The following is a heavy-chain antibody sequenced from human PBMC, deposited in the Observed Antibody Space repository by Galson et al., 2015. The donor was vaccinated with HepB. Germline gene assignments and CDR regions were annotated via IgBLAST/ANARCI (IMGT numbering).Heavy chain of an antibody. Sequence: SLRLSCAASGFTFSSYAMHWVRQAPGKGLEWVAVISYDGSNKYYADSVKGRFTISRDNSKNTLYLQMNSLRAEDTAVYYCARVIGGYDSSGYYYYGMDVWGQGTTVTVSS. D-gene: IGHD5-12*01. V-gene: IGHV3-30-3*01. J-gene: IGHJ6*02. CDR3: ARVIGGYDSSGYYYYGMDV. CDR2: ISYDGSNK. CDR1: GFTFSSYA.